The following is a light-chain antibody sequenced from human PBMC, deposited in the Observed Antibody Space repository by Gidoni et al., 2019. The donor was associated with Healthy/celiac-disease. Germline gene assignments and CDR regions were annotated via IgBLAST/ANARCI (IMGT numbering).Light chain of an antibody. CDR3: QKYNSAPLT. CDR1: KGISNY. J-gene: IGKJ4*01. CDR2: AAS. V-gene: IGKV1-27*01. Sequence: DIQMTQSPSSLSASVGDRVTITCLASKGISNYLAWYQQKPGKVPKLLIYAASTLQSGVPSRFSGSGYGTDFTLTISSLQPEDGATYYCQKYNSAPLTFGGGTKVEIK.